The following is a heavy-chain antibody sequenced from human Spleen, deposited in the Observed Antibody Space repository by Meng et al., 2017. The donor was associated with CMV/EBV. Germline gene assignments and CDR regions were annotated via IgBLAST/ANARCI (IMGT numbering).Heavy chain of an antibody. J-gene: IGHJ5*02. V-gene: IGHV4-39*07. CDR2: THSIENT. D-gene: IGHD6-13*01. CDR1: GSIKSGTFY. CDR3: ARHRVLKAAGTIWFDP. Sequence: GSIKSGTFYGGWIRQPPGKGLEWIGNTHSIENTYYNPSLKGRVTISVDTSNNQFSLSLNSVTAADTAVYYCARHRVLKAAGTIWFDPWGQGTLVTVSS.